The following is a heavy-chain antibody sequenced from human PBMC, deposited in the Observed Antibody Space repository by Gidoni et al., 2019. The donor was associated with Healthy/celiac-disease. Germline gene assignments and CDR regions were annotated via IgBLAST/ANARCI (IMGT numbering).Heavy chain of an antibody. V-gene: IGHV3-48*02. D-gene: IGHD2-15*01. Sequence: EVQLVESGGGLVQPGGSLRLSCAASGFTFSSYSMTWVRQAPGKGLEWVSYISSSSSTIYYADSVKGRFTISRDNAKNSLYLQMNSLRDEDTAVYYCARDTVVTDYWYFDLWGRGTLVTVSS. CDR2: ISSSSSTI. CDR3: ARDTVVTDYWYFDL. J-gene: IGHJ2*01. CDR1: GFTFSSYS.